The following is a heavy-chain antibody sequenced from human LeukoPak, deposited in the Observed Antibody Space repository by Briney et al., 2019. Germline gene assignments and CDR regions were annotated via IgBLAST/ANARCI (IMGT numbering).Heavy chain of an antibody. CDR2: IGSDGSKK. D-gene: IGHD5/OR15-5a*01. CDR3: ARQMTSTRLFDS. CDR1: GFMFSDHA. V-gene: IGHV3-30*04. J-gene: IGHJ4*02. Sequence: GRSLRLSCVASGFMFSDHAFHWVRQSPDKGLEWVALIGSDGSKKYYADSVQSRFTVSRENSKNTLFLQMNTLRADDTAVYFCARQMTSTRLFDSWGQGTLVTVSS.